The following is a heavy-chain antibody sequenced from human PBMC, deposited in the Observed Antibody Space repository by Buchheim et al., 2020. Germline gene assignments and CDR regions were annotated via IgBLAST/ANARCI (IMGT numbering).Heavy chain of an antibody. CDR3: TTEPRY. CDR2: VKSTSAGGTI. J-gene: IGHJ4*02. D-gene: IGHD3-9*01. V-gene: IGHV3-15*01. Sequence: EVQLVESGGGLVGPGGSLTLSCATSGFTFHDHWMSWIRQAPGKGLEWIARVKSTSAGGTIDYETSVKGRFVISRDDSKNMLYLQMNSLKNEDTAVYYCTTEPRYWGQGTL. CDR1: GFTFHDHW.